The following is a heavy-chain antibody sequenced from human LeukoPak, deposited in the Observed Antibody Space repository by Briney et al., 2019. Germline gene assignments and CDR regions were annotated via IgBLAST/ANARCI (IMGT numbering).Heavy chain of an antibody. D-gene: IGHD1-26*01. Sequence: SETLSLTCTVSGGSISSYYWSWIRQPPGKGLEWIGYIYYTGSTNYNPSLKSRVTISVDTSKNQFSLKLNSVTAADTAVYYCARRRVGAISSYNWFDPWGQGTLVTVSS. CDR1: GGSISSYY. CDR2: IYYTGST. V-gene: IGHV4-59*08. CDR3: ARRRVGAISSYNWFDP. J-gene: IGHJ5*02.